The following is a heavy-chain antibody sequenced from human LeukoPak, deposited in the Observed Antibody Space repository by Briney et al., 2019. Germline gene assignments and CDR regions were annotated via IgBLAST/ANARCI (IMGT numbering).Heavy chain of an antibody. Sequence: PGRSLRLSCAASGFTFSIYGMHWVRQAPGKGLEWVAVIWNDGSNKYYADSVKGRSTISRDNSKNTLYLQMNSLRVEDTAVYSCARASGPFDYWGQGTLVTVSS. V-gene: IGHV3-33*01. CDR1: GFTFSIYG. CDR3: ARASGPFDY. CDR2: IWNDGSNK. J-gene: IGHJ4*02. D-gene: IGHD3-10*01.